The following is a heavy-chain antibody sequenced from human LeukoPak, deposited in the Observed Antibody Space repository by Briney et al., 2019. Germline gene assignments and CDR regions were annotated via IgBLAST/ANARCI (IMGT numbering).Heavy chain of an antibody. CDR1: GYTFTSYD. J-gene: IGHJ4*02. V-gene: IGHV1-8*03. CDR2: MNPNNGNT. CDR3: AREVYYDSSGYYN. D-gene: IGHD3-22*01. Sequence: ASVKVSCKASGYTFTSYDINWVRRATGQGLEWMGWMNPNNGNTGYAQKFQGRVTITRNTSISTAYMELSSLRSEDTAVYYCAREVYYDSSGYYNWGQGTLVTVSS.